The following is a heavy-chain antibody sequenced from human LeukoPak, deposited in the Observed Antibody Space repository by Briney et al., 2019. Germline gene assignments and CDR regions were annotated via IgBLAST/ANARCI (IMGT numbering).Heavy chain of an antibody. J-gene: IGHJ6*03. CDR1: GFTFSSYA. CDR2: ISSNGGST. Sequence: GGSLRLPCAASGFTFSSYAMHWVRQAPGKGLEYVSAISSNGGSTYYANSVKGRFTISRDNSKNTLYLQMGSLRAEDMAVYYCAKERRSRAYSYYYRDVWGKGTPVTVSS. D-gene: IGHD1-1*01. CDR3: AKERRSRAYSYYYRDV. V-gene: IGHV3-64*01.